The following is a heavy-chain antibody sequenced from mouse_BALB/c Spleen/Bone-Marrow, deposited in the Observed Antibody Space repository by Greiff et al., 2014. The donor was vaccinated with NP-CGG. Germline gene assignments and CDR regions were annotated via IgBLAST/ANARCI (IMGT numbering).Heavy chain of an antibody. CDR1: GFAFSGYD. CDR3: ARQRGYAYAMDY. D-gene: IGHD2-2*01. J-gene: IGHJ4*01. V-gene: IGHV5-12-1*01. CDR2: ISSGGINT. Sequence: EVKLEESGGGLVKPGGSLKLSCAASGFAFSGYDMSWVRQTPEKRLEWVAYISSGGINTYYPDSVKGRFTISRDNAKNTPYLQMNSLKSEDTAMYYCARQRGYAYAMDYWGQGTSVTVSS.